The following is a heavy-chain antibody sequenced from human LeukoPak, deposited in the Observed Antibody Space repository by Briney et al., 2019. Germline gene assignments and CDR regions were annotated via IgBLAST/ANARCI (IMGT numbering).Heavy chain of an antibody. CDR1: GYTFTSYD. CDR3: ARRVNDARYCGGDCYAYYYYMDV. CDR2: MNPNSGNT. J-gene: IGHJ6*03. V-gene: IGHV1-8*03. Sequence: ASVKVSCKASGYTFTSYDINWVRQATGQGLEWMGWMNPNSGNTGYAQKFQGRVTITRNTSISTAYMELSSLRSEDTAVYYCARRVNDARYCGGDCYAYYYYMDVWGKGTTVTVSS. D-gene: IGHD2-21*02.